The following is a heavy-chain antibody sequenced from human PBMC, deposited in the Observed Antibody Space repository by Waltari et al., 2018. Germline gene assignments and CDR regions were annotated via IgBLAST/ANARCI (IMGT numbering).Heavy chain of an antibody. D-gene: IGHD6-13*01. CDR2: IYFTVRT. V-gene: IGHV4-39*01. CDR1: GTSVTPTNYF. Sequence: QLHLQLSGPGLLKASETLSLTCAVSGTSVTPTNYFWCWIRQPPGKERDWIGRIYFTVRTYYQPYLQSRATISIDTSTNQFSLNLRSVTAADTTVYYCARGIWQQLAHFDSWGQGTLVTVSS. J-gene: IGHJ4*02. CDR3: ARGIWQQLAHFDS.